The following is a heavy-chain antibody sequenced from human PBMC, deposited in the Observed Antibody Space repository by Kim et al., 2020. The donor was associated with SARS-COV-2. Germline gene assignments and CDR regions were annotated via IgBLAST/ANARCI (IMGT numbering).Heavy chain of an antibody. D-gene: IGHD3-22*01. J-gene: IGHJ6*02. V-gene: IGHV3-48*04. CDR1: GFTFSSYS. CDR3: ARDRRYYSRNYYYYGMDV. CDR2: ISSSSSTI. Sequence: GGSLRLSCAASGFTFSSYSMNWVRQAPGKGLEWVSYISSSSSTIYYADSVKGRFTISRDNAKNSLYLQMNSLRAEDTAVYYCARDRRYYSRNYYYYGMDVWGQGTTVTVSS.